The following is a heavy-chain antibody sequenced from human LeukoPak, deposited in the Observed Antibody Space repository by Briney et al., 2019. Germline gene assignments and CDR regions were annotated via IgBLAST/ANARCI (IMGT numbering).Heavy chain of an antibody. Sequence: ASVKVSCKASGYTFTGYYMHWVRQAPGQGLEWMGWINPNGGGTNYAQKFQGRVTMTRDTSISTAYMELSRLRSDDTAVYYCARVYYDILTGPNWFDPWGQGTLVTVSS. CDR2: INPNGGGT. CDR1: GYTFTGYY. V-gene: IGHV1-2*02. J-gene: IGHJ5*02. D-gene: IGHD3-9*01. CDR3: ARVYYDILTGPNWFDP.